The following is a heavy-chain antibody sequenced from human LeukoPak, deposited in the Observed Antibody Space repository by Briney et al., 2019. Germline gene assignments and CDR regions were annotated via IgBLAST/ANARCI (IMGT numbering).Heavy chain of an antibody. D-gene: IGHD2-21*02. Sequence: ASVKVSCKASGYXFTSYGMSWVRQAPGQGPEWMGWISAYNGNTNYAQKLQGRVTMTTDTSTSTAYMELRSLRSDDTAVYYCARVLVTLDAFDIWGQGTMVTVSS. CDR2: ISAYNGNT. CDR1: GYXFTSYG. CDR3: ARVLVTLDAFDI. V-gene: IGHV1-18*01. J-gene: IGHJ3*02.